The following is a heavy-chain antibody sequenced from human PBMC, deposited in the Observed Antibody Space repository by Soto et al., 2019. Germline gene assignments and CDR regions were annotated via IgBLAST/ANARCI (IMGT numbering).Heavy chain of an antibody. V-gene: IGHV1-2*02. Sequence: ASVKVSCKASGYTFTDYYMHWVRQAPGHGLEGIGWINPNSGGTNYAKSFQGRVTMTRDTYINTDYMELTRLTSDDTAVYSCARDPGQWLIISPKPPDHWGQGTMVTVSS. CDR2: INPNSGGT. CDR3: ARDPGQWLIISPKPPDH. D-gene: IGHD6-19*01. CDR1: GYTFTDYY. J-gene: IGHJ4*02.